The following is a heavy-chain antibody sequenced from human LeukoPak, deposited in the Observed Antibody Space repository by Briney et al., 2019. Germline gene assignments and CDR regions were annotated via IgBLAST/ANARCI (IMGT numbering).Heavy chain of an antibody. CDR2: IVVGSGNT. D-gene: IGHD2-21*02. Sequence: SVKVSCKASGFTFTSSAMQWVRQARGQRLEWIGWIVVGSGNTNYAQKFQERVTITRDMSTSTAYMELSSLRAEDTGVYYCARDRLEAVTDDDYFDYWGQGTLVTVSS. J-gene: IGHJ4*02. V-gene: IGHV1-58*02. CDR3: ARDRLEAVTDDDYFDY. CDR1: GFTFTSSA.